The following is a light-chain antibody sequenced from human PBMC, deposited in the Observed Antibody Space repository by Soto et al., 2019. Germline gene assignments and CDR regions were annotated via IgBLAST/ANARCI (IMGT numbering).Light chain of an antibody. CDR2: KAS. Sequence: DIQMTQSPSSLSASVGDRVTITCRASQSISSWLAWYQQKPGKAPKLLIYKASSLESGVPSRFSGSGSGTDFTFTISNVQPEDAATYFCQHYHTLPPELTFGQGTRLEIK. J-gene: IGKJ5*01. CDR1: QSISSW. V-gene: IGKV1-5*03. CDR3: QHYHTLPPELT.